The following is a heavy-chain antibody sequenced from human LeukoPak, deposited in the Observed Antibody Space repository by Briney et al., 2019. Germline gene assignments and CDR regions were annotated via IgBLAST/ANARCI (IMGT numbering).Heavy chain of an antibody. CDR3: ARRALRGQTVRGGHHLGP. V-gene: IGHV3-30*03. J-gene: IGHJ5*02. CDR1: GFSIYTYG. Sequence: GGSLRLSCVASGFSIYTYGMNWVRQAPGKGLEWVAIISDDGLNTYYSDSVKGRFTISRDDSNSALSLEMTSLRSEDTAIYYCARRALRGQTVRGGHHLGPWGLGTLVAVSS. D-gene: IGHD1-14*01. CDR2: ISDDGLNT.